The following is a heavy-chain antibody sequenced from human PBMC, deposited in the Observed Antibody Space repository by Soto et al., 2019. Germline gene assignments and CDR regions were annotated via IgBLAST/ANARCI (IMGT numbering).Heavy chain of an antibody. CDR1: GFTFSSYG. J-gene: IGHJ6*02. V-gene: IGHV3-9*01. CDR2: ISWNSGSI. CDR3: AKVLLWFGQRYGMDV. Sequence: GGSLRLSCAASGFTFSSYGMHWVRQAPGKGLEWVSGISWNSGSIGYADSVKGRFTISRDNSKNTLYLQMNSLRAADTAVYYCAKVLLWFGQRYGMDVWGQGTTVTVSS. D-gene: IGHD3-10*01.